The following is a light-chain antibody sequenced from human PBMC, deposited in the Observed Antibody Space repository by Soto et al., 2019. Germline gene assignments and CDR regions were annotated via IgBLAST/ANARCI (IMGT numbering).Light chain of an antibody. V-gene: IGKV1-27*01. CDR1: RDIDNS. Sequence: DIQVTQSPPSLSASVVDRVTITCLARRDIDNSLAWYQQVPGKAPKLLIYAASTLQSGVPSRFRGSGSGTSFILTLTSVQPEDVETYYCQKYNKAPWIFGQGTK. CDR2: AAS. J-gene: IGKJ1*01. CDR3: QKYNKAPWI.